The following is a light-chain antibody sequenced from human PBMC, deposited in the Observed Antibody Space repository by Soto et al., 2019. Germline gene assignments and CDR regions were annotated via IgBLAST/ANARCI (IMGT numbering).Light chain of an antibody. CDR2: AS. V-gene: IGKV3-20*01. J-gene: IGKJ3*01. CDR3: QHSGTSAL. Sequence: EIVLTQSPGTLSLSPGERATLSCRASQSVSDSYLAWYQQKPGQAPRLLIYASSRATGIPDRFSGSGSGTAFTLSISRLEPEDFAVYYCQHSGTSALFGPGTRVDIK. CDR1: QSVSDSY.